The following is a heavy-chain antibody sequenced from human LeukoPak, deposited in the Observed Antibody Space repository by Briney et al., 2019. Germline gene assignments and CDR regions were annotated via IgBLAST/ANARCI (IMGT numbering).Heavy chain of an antibody. V-gene: IGHV1-69*13. D-gene: IGHD3-16*02. CDR1: GGTFSSYA. CDR3: ARGPGTFGGVIVSDFDY. J-gene: IGHJ4*02. CDR2: IIPIFGTA. Sequence: VASVKVSCKASGGTFSSYAISWVRQAPGQGLEWMGGIIPIFGTANYAQKFQGRVTITADESTSTAYMELSSLRSEDTAVYYCARGPGTFGGVIVSDFDYWGQGTLVTVSS.